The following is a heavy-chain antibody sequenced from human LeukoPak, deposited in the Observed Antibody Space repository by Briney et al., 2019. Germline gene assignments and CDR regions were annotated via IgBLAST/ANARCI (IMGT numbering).Heavy chain of an antibody. CDR1: GDSISSGDYY. V-gene: IGHV4-30-4*08. CDR2: INHSGST. CDR3: ARGSRNDFWSGYYYFDY. Sequence: SQTLSLTCTVSGDSISSGDYYWSWIRQPPGKGLEWIGEINHSGSTNYNPSLKSRVTISVDTSKNQFSLKLSSVTAADTAVYYCARGSRNDFWSGYYYFDYWGRGTLVTVSS. D-gene: IGHD3-3*01. J-gene: IGHJ4*02.